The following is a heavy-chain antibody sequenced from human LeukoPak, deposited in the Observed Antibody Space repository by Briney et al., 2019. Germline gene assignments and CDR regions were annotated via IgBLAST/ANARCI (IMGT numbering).Heavy chain of an antibody. CDR2: ISYDGSNK. V-gene: IGHV3-30*04. D-gene: IGHD4-23*01. J-gene: IGHJ4*02. CDR3: ARDPITVVTPRGVFFDY. CDR1: GFTFSSYA. Sequence: GRSLRLSCAASGFTFSSYAMHWVRQAPGKGLEWVAVISYDGSNKYYADSVKGRFTISRDNSKNTLYLQMNSLRAEDTAVYYCARDPITVVTPRGVFFDYWGQGTLVTVSS.